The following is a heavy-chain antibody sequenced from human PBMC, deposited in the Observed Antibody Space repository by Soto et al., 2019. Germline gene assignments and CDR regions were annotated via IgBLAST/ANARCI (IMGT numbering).Heavy chain of an antibody. D-gene: IGHD2-15*01. CDR3: APLSVSLSGPYGIHV. J-gene: IGHJ6*02. CDR1: GYSLSSSDYY. CDR2: MFYSGLT. V-gene: IGHV4-39*01. Sequence: PSETLSLTCSVSGYSLSSSDYYWAWIRQSPGKGLEWIGSMFYSGLTYYNPSLKSRVTLSVDTSKSQFSVRLNSVTAADTAVYYCAPLSVSLSGPYGIHVWGQGTTVTVSS.